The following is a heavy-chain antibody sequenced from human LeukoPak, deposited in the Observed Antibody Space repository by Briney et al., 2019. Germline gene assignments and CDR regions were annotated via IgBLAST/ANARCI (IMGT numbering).Heavy chain of an antibody. V-gene: IGHV4-39*07. CDR1: GGSISSSSYY. CDR3: ARPQLGSNWFDP. Sequence: SETLSLTCTVSGGSISSSSYYWGWIRQPPGKGLEWIGSIYYSGNTYYNPSLKSRVTISVDTSKNQFSLKLSSVTAADTAVYYCARPQLGSNWFDPWGQGTLVTVSS. J-gene: IGHJ5*02. D-gene: IGHD1-1*01. CDR2: IYYSGNT.